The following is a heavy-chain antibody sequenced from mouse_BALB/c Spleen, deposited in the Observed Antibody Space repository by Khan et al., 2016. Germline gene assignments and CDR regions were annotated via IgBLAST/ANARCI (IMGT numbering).Heavy chain of an antibody. CDR1: DYAFSNYW. CDR2: IYPGDGDT. Sequence: VQLQQSGAELVRPGSSVKISCKASDYAFSNYWMNWVKQRPGQGLEWIGQIYPGDGDTNYNGKFKGKATLTADKSSSTVYMQLSSLTSADSAVYFCARGILLRLFYAMDYWGQGTSVTVSS. D-gene: IGHD6-2*01. J-gene: IGHJ4*01. V-gene: IGHV1-80*01. CDR3: ARGILLRLFYAMDY.